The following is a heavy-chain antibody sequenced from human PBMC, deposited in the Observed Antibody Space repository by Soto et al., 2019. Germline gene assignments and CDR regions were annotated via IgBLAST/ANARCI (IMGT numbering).Heavy chain of an antibody. CDR2: IIPILGIA. CDR1: GGTFSSYT. Sequence: QVQLVQSGAEVKKPGSSVKVSCKASGGTFSSYTISWVRQAPGQGLEWMGRIIPILGIANYAQKFQGRVTITADKSTSTAYRELSSLRSEDTAVYYCARMGGYCSSTSCYHPRNYYYYYMDVWGKGTTVTVSS. CDR3: ARMGGYCSSTSCYHPRNYYYYYMDV. D-gene: IGHD2-2*01. J-gene: IGHJ6*03. V-gene: IGHV1-69*02.